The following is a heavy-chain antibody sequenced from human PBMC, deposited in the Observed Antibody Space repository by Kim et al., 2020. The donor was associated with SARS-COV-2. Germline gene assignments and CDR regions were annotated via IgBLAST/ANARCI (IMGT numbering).Heavy chain of an antibody. CDR3: ASLDSAQVPGVF. J-gene: IGHJ4*02. Sequence: YYVDSVKGRFTMSRDNAKNSLYLEMNGLRPEDTALYYCASLDSAQVPGVFWGQGTLVTVSS. D-gene: IGHD3-10*01. V-gene: IGHV3-7*03.